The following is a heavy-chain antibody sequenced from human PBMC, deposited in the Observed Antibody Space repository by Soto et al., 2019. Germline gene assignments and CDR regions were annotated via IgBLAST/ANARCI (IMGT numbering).Heavy chain of an antibody. CDR3: ARAGTTPGRWLKGHDAFDI. D-gene: IGHD6-19*01. V-gene: IGHV4-39*01. CDR1: GGSISSSSYY. Sequence: SETLSLTCTVSGGSISSSSYYWGWIRQPPGKGLEWIGSIYYSGSTYYNPSLKSRVTISVDTSKNQFSLKLSSVTAADTAVYYCARAGTTPGRWLKGHDAFDIWGQGTMVTVSS. J-gene: IGHJ3*02. CDR2: IYYSGST.